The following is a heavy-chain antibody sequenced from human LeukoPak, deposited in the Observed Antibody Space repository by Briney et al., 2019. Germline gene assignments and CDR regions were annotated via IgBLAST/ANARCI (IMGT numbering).Heavy chain of an antibody. CDR3: ARRGSGRSSDY. J-gene: IGHJ4*02. Sequence: PGGSLRLSCAASGFTFSSYSMNWVRQAPGKGLEWVSSISSSSTYIYYADSVKGRFTISRDNAKSSLYLQMNTLRAEDTAVYYCARRGSGRSSDYWGQGTLVTVSS. CDR1: GFTFSSYS. D-gene: IGHD6-19*01. V-gene: IGHV3-21*01. CDR2: ISSSSTYI.